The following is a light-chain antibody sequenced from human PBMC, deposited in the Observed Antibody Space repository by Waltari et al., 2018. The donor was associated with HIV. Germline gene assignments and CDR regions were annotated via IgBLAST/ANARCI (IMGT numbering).Light chain of an antibody. CDR3: ATWDGSLGGSYV. CDR2: SDN. J-gene: IGLJ1*01. V-gene: IGLV1-47*01. Sequence: QSVLTQPPSASGTPGQRVTISCSGSPSNVGSNFVSWYQQLTGTAPKLLIYSDNRRPAGVPNRFSGSKTGASASLAISGLRSEDEADYYCATWDGSLGGSYVFGAGTKVTVL. CDR1: PSNVGSNF.